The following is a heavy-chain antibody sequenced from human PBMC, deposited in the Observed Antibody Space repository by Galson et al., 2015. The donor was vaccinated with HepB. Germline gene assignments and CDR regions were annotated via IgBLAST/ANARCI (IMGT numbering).Heavy chain of an antibody. J-gene: IGHJ4*02. D-gene: IGHD5-18*01. V-gene: IGHV3-66*01. CDR2: IYSGGST. CDR1: GFTVSSNY. CDR3: ARVSAVDTAMVN. Sequence: SLRLSCAASGFTVSSNYMSWVRQAPGKGLEWVSVIYSGGSTYYADSVKGRFTISRDNSKNTLYLQMNSLRAEDTAVYYCARVSAVDTAMVNWGQGTLVTVSS.